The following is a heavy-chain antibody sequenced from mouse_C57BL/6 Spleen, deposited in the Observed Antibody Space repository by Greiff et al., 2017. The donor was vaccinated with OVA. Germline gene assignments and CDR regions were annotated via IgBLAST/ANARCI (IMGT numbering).Heavy chain of an antibody. CDR2: IDPSDSET. D-gene: IGHD2-1*01. CDR1: GYTFTSYW. CDR3: AIYGNYGSFDY. V-gene: IGHV1-52*01. Sequence: QVQLKESGAELVRPGSSVKLSCKASGYTFTSYWMHWVKQRPIQGLEWIGNIDPSDSETHYNQKFKDKATLTVDKSSSTAYMQLSSLTSEDSAVYYCAIYGNYGSFDYWGQGTTLTVSS. J-gene: IGHJ2*01.